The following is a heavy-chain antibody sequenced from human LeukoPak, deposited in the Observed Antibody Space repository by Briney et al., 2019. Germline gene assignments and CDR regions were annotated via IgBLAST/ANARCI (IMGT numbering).Heavy chain of an antibody. CDR1: GLTFTDYS. V-gene: IGHV3-48*02. D-gene: IGHD7-27*01. CDR2: ISSPSTHI. CDR3: ARESYWGSNAKGFDY. J-gene: IGHJ4*02. Sequence: GRSLRLSCAASGLTFTDYSINWVRQAPGGGLEWVSYISSPSTHIYYAASVKGRFTISRDNAKNSLYLQMNSLRDEDTAVYYCARESYWGSNAKGFDYWGQGTLVTVSS.